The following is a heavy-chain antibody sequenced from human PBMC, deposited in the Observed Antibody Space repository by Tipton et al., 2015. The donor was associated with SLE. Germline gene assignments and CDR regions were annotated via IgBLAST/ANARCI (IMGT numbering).Heavy chain of an antibody. CDR3: VAVNQFIQQQLSY. CDR2: IYHRGTT. Sequence: TLSLTCTVSDYSITSGHYWGWVRQPPGKGLEWIGSIYHRGTTYYSPSLQSRVIISVETSKNQFSLKLSSVTAADTAVYYCVAVNQFIQQQLSYWGQGTLVTVSS. J-gene: IGHJ4*02. V-gene: IGHV4-38-2*02. CDR1: DYSITSGHY. D-gene: IGHD1-1*01.